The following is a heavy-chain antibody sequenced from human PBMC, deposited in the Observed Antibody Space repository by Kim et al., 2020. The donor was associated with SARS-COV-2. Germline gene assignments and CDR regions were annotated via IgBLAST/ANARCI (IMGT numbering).Heavy chain of an antibody. CDR3: ARDPRAGITYYYYYYGMDV. Sequence: GRFTITRDNAKNSLYLKMSSLRAEDTAVYYCARDPRAGITYYYYYYGMDVWGQGTTVTVSS. D-gene: IGHD1-20*01. V-gene: IGHV3-7*04. J-gene: IGHJ6*02.